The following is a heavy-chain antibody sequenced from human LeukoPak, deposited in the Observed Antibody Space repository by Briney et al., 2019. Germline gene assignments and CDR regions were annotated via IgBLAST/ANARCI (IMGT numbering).Heavy chain of an antibody. CDR3: ASDETTVTISGFY. J-gene: IGHJ4*02. CDR1: GGSFSGYY. CDR2: INHSGST. V-gene: IGHV4-34*01. Sequence: SETLSLTCAVYGGSFSGYYWSWIRQPPGKGLEWIGEINHSGSTNYNQSLKSRVTISVDTSKNQFSLKLSSVTAADTAVYYCASDETTVTISGFYWGQGTLVTVSS. D-gene: IGHD4-11*01.